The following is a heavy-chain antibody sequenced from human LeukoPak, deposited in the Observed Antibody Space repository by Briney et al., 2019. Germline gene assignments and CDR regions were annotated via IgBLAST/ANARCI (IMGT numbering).Heavy chain of an antibody. V-gene: IGHV4-30-2*01. CDR2: IYHSGST. CDR3: AREVAAGFDY. D-gene: IGHD2-15*01. Sequence: PSQTLSLTCAVSGGSISSGGYSWSWIRQPPGKGLEWIGYIYHSGSTYYNPSLKSRVTISVDRSKNQFSLKLSSVTAADTAVYYCAREVAAGFDYWGQGTLVTVS. CDR1: GGSISSGGYS. J-gene: IGHJ4*02.